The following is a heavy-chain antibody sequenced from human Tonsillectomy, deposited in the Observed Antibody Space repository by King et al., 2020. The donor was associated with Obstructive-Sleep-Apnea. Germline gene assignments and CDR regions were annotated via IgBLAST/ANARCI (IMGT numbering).Heavy chain of an antibody. D-gene: IGHD6-13*01. J-gene: IGHJ4*02. CDR2: IKQDGSEK. Sequence: VQLVESGGGLVRPGGSLRLSCAASGFTFSSYLMTWVRQAPGKGLEGVANIKQDGSEKDYVGSMKGRFTISRDNAKNSLYLQMNSLRAEDTAVYYCATGIGLAYWGQGTLVTVSS. CDR1: GFTFSSYL. V-gene: IGHV3-7*01. CDR3: ATGIGLAY.